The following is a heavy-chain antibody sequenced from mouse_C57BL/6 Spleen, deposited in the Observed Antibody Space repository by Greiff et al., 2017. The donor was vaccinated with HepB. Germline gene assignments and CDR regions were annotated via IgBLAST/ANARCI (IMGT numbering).Heavy chain of an antibody. CDR1: GFTFSSYA. Sequence: EVKLVESGEGLVKPGGSLKLSCAASGFTFSSYAMSWVRQTPEKRLEWVAYISSGGDYIYYADTVKGRFTISRDNARNTLYLQMSSLKSEDTAMYYCTRERTGPYYLDYWGQGTTLTVSS. CDR3: TRERTGPYYLDY. J-gene: IGHJ2*01. D-gene: IGHD4-1*01. CDR2: ISSGGDYI. V-gene: IGHV5-9-1*02.